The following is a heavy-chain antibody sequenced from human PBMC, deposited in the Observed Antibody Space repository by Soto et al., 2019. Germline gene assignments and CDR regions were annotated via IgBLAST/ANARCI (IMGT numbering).Heavy chain of an antibody. Sequence: QITLKESGPTLVKPTQTLTLTCTFSGFSLSTTGVAVGWIRQPPGKALESLALIYWNDDKRYSPSLRSRLTITKDTSKNQVVLTMTNMAPVDTATYYCTQSTNGYGGTVLLYWGQGTLVTVSS. CDR2: IYWNDDK. V-gene: IGHV2-5*01. J-gene: IGHJ4*02. D-gene: IGHD5-12*01. CDR3: TQSTNGYGGTVLLY. CDR1: GFSLSTTGVA.